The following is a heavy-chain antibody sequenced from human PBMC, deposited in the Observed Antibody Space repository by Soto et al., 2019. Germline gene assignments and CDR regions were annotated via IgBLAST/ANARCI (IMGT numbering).Heavy chain of an antibody. CDR1: GFTFSSYE. Sequence: EVQLVESGGGLVQPGGSRRLSCAASGFTFSSYEMNWVRQAPGKGLEWVSYISSSGSTIYYADSVKGRFTISRDNAKNSLYLQMNSLRAEDTAVYYCARELAVAGIFGWGQGTLVTVSS. CDR3: ARELAVAGIFG. J-gene: IGHJ4*02. V-gene: IGHV3-48*03. D-gene: IGHD6-19*01. CDR2: ISSSGSTI.